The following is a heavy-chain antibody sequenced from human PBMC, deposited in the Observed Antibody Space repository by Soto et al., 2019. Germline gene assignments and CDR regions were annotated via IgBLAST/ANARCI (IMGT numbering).Heavy chain of an antibody. CDR3: ARDRNNDYSSGSYYFDY. D-gene: IGHD6-19*01. V-gene: IGHV3-33*01. Sequence: GGSLRLSCAASGFTFSSYGMHWVRQAPGKGLEWVAVIWYDGSNKYYADSVKGRFTISRDNSKNTLYLQMNSLRAEDTAVYYCARDRNNDYSSGSYYFDYWGQGTLVTVSS. CDR1: GFTFSSYG. J-gene: IGHJ4*02. CDR2: IWYDGSNK.